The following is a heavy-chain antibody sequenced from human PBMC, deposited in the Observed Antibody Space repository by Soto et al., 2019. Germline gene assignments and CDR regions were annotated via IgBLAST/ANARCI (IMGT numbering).Heavy chain of an antibody. J-gene: IGHJ1*01. CDR2: ISSSSSTI. CDR1: GFTFSSYS. Sequence: PGGSLRLSCAASGFTFSSYSMNWVRQAPGKGLEWVSYISSSSSTIYYADSVKGRFTISRDNAKNSLYLQMNSLRAEDTAVYYCASQPASAYRAQRTPVPVSS. V-gene: IGHV3-48*01. CDR3: ASQPASAY.